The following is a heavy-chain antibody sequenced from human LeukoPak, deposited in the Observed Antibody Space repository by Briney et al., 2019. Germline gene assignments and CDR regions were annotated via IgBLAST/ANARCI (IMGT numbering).Heavy chain of an antibody. D-gene: IGHD6-19*01. CDR3: ASPGSSYSSGWYRAFDI. V-gene: IGHV4-39*01. J-gene: IGHJ3*02. CDR2: IYYSGST. Sequence: SETLSLTCTVSGGSISSSSYYWGWLRQPPGKGLEWIGSIYYSGSTYHNPSLKSRFTISVDTSKKQSSLKLSSVTAADTAVYYCASPGSSYSSGWYRAFDIWGQGTMVTVSS. CDR1: GGSISSSSYY.